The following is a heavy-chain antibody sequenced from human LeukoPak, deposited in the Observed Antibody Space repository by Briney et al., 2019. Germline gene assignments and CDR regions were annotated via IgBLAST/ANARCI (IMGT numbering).Heavy chain of an antibody. D-gene: IGHD2-8*01. J-gene: IGHJ6*02. V-gene: IGHV4-39*01. CDR3: ARHLFCTNGVCYGHYYYGVDV. CDR2: IYYSGST. CDR1: GGSISSSSYY. Sequence: PSETLSLTCTVSGGSISSSSYYWGWIRQPPGKGLEWIGSIYYSGSTYYNPSLKSRVTISVDTSKNQFSLKLSSVTAADTAVYYCARHLFCTNGVCYGHYYYGVDVWGQGTTVTVSS.